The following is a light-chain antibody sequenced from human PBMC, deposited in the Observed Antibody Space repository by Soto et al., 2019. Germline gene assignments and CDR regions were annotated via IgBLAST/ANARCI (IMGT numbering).Light chain of an antibody. V-gene: IGKV3-11*01. CDR1: QNVGLN. J-gene: IGKJ4*01. CDR2: TAS. Sequence: EMVLTQSPAPLSLSPGESATLSCRASQNVGLNFAWYQQKSGQPPRLLVHTASSRATGIPARFSGGGSRTDFTLTISSLEPEDIAVYYCQERGRWPRATFGGGTKVEMK. CDR3: QERGRWPRAT.